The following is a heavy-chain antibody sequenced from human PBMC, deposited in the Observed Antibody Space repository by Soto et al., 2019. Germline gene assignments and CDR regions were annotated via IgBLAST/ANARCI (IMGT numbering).Heavy chain of an antibody. D-gene: IGHD4-4*01. CDR3: ARYDYNGYYFET. J-gene: IGHJ4*02. CDR1: GYTFSTYY. V-gene: IGHV1-46*01. CDR2: INPSGGST. Sequence: QVKLVQSGAEVKKPGASVKDTCKASGYTFSTYYMHWVRQAPGQGYEWMGIINPSGGSTIYAQKFQGRVTMTRDTSTTTVYMELSSLKSEDTAVYYCARYDYNGYYFETWGQGTMVTVSS.